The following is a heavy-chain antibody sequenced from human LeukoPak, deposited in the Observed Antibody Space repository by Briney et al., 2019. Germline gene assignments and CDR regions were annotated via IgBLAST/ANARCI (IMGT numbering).Heavy chain of an antibody. V-gene: IGHV4-39*07. CDR2: IYYSGST. CDR3: ARFPAMDTRYFDL. CDR1: GGSISSSSYY. J-gene: IGHJ2*01. D-gene: IGHD5-18*01. Sequence: TSETLSLTCTVSGGSISSSSYYWGWIRQPPGKGLEWIGSIYYSGSTNYNPSLKSRVTISVDTSKNQFSLKLSSVTAADTAVYYCARFPAMDTRYFDLWGRGTLVTVSS.